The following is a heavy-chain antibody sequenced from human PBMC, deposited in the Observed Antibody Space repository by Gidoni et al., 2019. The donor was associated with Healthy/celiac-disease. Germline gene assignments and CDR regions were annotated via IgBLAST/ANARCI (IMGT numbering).Heavy chain of an antibody. CDR1: GGSFSGYY. Sequence: QVQLQQWGAGLLKPSETLSPTCAVHGGSFSGYYWSWIRQPPGKGMAWIGEINHSGSTNYNPCLKSRVTISVDTSKNQFSLKLSSVTAADTAVYYCARGRWLVYYYYGMDVWGQGTTVTVSS. D-gene: IGHD6-19*01. V-gene: IGHV4-34*01. CDR3: ARGRWLVYYYYGMDV. CDR2: INHSGST. J-gene: IGHJ6*02.